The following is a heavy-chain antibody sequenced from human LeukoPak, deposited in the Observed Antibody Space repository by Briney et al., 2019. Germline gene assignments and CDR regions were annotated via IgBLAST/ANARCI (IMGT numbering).Heavy chain of an antibody. CDR3: ARDQISSSGSKPPFDY. CDR2: IHQDGSEK. Sequence: GGSLRLSCAASGFTFSSYSMNWVRQAPGKGLEWVANIHQDGSEKYYVDSVKGRFTISRDNAKNSLYLQMNSLRAEDTAVYHCARDQISSSGSKPPFDYWGQGTLVTVSS. J-gene: IGHJ4*02. D-gene: IGHD1-26*01. CDR1: GFTFSSYS. V-gene: IGHV3-7*01.